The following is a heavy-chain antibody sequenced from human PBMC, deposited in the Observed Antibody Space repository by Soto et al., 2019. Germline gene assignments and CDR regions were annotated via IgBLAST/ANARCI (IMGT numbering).Heavy chain of an antibody. V-gene: IGHV4-4*07. CDR2: LNTYGNT. CDR3: GRESGETWDYEAS. D-gene: IGHD1-7*01. CDR1: GGSIISYR. J-gene: IGHJ5*01. Sequence: SETRSHTCTVSGGSIISYRWGWIRQPAGKGLEWIGRLNTYGNTHYNPSLKSRVTVSVDTSRNQFFLTLRSVTAADSAVYHCGRESGETWDYEASWGHGTPVTVSS.